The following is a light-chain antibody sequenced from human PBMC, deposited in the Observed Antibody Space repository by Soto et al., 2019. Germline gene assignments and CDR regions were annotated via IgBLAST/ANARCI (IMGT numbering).Light chain of an antibody. CDR1: QSVSSY. J-gene: IGKJ4*01. Sequence: EIVLTQSPATLSLSPGERATLSCRASQSVSSYLAWYQQKPGQAPRLLIYDASNRATGIPARFSGSGSGTDFTLTISSLQAEDVAVYYCQQRSNWPLTFGGGTKVDI. V-gene: IGKV3-11*01. CDR2: DAS. CDR3: QQRSNWPLT.